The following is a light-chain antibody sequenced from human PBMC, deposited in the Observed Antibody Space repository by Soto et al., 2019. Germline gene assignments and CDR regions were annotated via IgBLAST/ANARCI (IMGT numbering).Light chain of an antibody. Sequence: QSVLTQPASVSGSPGQSITISCTGTSSDVGGYNYVSWYQQHPGKAPKLMIYEVSNRPSGVSNRFSGSKSGNTASLTISGLQAEDEYDYYCSSYTSSSTVFGGGTQLTVL. V-gene: IGLV2-14*01. CDR1: SSDVGGYNY. CDR2: EVS. J-gene: IGLJ2*01. CDR3: SSYTSSSTV.